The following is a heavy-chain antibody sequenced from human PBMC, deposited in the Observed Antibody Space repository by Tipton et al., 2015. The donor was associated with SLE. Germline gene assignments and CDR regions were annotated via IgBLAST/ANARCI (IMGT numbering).Heavy chain of an antibody. Sequence: TLSLTCTVSGGSISSYYWSWIRQPPGKGLEWIGYIYYSGSTNYNPSLKSRVTISVDTSKNQFSLKLSSVTAADTAVYYCARDSSVWYWYFDLWGRGTLVTVSS. CDR2: IYYSGST. CDR3: ARDSSVWYWYFDL. J-gene: IGHJ2*01. V-gene: IGHV4-59*01. CDR1: GGSISSYY. D-gene: IGHD6-19*01.